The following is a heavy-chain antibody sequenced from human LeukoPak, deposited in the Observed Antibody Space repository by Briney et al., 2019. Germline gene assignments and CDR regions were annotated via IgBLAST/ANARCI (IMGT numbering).Heavy chain of an antibody. CDR2: IRYDGSNK. Sequence: GGSLRLSCAASGFTFSSYGMHWVRQAPGKGLEWVAFIRYDGSNKYYADSVKGRFTISRDNSKNTLYLQMNSLRAEDTAVYYCAKDAVAAEALDYWGQGTLVTVSS. CDR1: GFTFSSYG. D-gene: IGHD6-13*01. CDR3: AKDAVAAEALDY. J-gene: IGHJ4*02. V-gene: IGHV3-30*02.